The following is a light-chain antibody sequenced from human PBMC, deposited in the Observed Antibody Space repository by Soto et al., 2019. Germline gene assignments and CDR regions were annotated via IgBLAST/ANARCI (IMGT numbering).Light chain of an antibody. Sequence: QAVLTQPPSAPGTPGQRVTISCSGSRSNIGRNTITWYQQLPGTAPKLLMYPNNRRPSGVPDRFSASKSGTSASLAISGLQSEDEADYYCAAWDASLNGMVFGGGTKLTVL. V-gene: IGLV1-44*01. J-gene: IGLJ2*01. CDR2: PNN. CDR3: AAWDASLNGMV. CDR1: RSNIGRNT.